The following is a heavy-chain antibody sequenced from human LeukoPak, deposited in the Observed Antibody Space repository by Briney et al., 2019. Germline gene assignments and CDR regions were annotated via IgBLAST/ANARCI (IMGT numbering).Heavy chain of an antibody. V-gene: IGHV3-74*01. CDR3: ARRILGIHDAFDI. Sequence: GGSLRLPCAASGFTFSSYWMHWVRQAPGKGLVWVSRINSDGSSTNYADFVKGRFTISRDNAKNSLSLQMNSLRVEDTALYYCARRILGIHDAFDIWGQGTMVTVSS. CDR2: INSDGSST. D-gene: IGHD7-27*01. J-gene: IGHJ3*02. CDR1: GFTFSSYW.